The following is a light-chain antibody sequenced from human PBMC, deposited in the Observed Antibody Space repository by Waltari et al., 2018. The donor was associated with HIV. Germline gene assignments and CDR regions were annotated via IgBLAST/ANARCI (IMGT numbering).Light chain of an antibody. CDR2: DVS. CDR3: SSYTSSSALYVV. V-gene: IGLV2-14*03. CDR1: SSDVGGHNH. Sequence: QSALPPPASVSGSPGQSITPSCPGTSSDVGGHNHVSWYQQHPGKAPKLMIYDVSNRPSGVSNRFSGSKSGNTASLTISGLQAEDEADYYCSSYTSSSALYVVFGGGTKLTVL. J-gene: IGLJ2*01.